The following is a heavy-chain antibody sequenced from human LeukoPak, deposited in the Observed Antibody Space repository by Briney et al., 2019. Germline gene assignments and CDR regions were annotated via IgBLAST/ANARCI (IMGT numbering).Heavy chain of an antibody. V-gene: IGHV1-2*02. CDR2: INPNSGGT. CDR1: GYTFTGYY. CDR3: ARDLTIAVAGSDY. D-gene: IGHD6-19*01. J-gene: IGHJ4*02. Sequence: ASVKVSCKASGYTFTGYYMHWVRQAPGQGLEWMGWINPNSGGTNYAQKFQGRVTMTRDTSISTAYMELSRLGSDDTAVYYCARDLTIAVAGSDYWGQGTLVTVSS.